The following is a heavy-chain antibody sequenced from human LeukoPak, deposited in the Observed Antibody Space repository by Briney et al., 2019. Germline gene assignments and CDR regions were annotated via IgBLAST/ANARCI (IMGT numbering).Heavy chain of an antibody. CDR1: GSTSSSYW. CDR3: ARNPPRYFN. CDR2: IQQDGSEK. Sequence: GGSLRLSCAASGSTSSSYWMIWVRQAPGKGLEWVANIQQDGSEKYYVDSVKGRFTISRDNAKNSLYLQMNSLRAEDTAVYYCARNPPRYFNWGQGTLVTVSS. D-gene: IGHD1-26*01. J-gene: IGHJ4*02. V-gene: IGHV3-7*05.